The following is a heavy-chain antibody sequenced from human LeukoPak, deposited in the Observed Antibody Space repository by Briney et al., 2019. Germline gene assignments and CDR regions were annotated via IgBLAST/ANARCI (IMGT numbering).Heavy chain of an antibody. CDR3: ARGYSSSSNPYYYYMDV. Sequence: ASVKVSCKASGYTFTSYGISWVRQAPGQGLEWMGWISAYNGNTNYAQKLQGRVTMTTDTSTSTAYTELRSLRSDDTAVYYCARGYSSSSNPYYYYMDVWGKGTTVTVSS. CDR1: GYTFTSYG. V-gene: IGHV1-18*01. J-gene: IGHJ6*03. D-gene: IGHD6-6*01. CDR2: ISAYNGNT.